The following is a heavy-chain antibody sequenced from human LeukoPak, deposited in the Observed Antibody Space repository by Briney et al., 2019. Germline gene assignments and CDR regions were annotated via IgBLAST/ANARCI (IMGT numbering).Heavy chain of an antibody. CDR2: INGNAADT. CDR1: GFTFTNYA. D-gene: IGHD2-2*01. V-gene: IGHV3-23*01. CDR3: AKRAPGYCSSSSCFGQFDY. Sequence: GGSLRLSCAASGFTFTNYAMNWVRQDPGKGLEWVSVINGNAADTYYADSVKGRFTISRDNSKNTLYLQMNSLRAEDTAVYYCAKRAPGYCSSSSCFGQFDYWGQGILVTVSS. J-gene: IGHJ4*02.